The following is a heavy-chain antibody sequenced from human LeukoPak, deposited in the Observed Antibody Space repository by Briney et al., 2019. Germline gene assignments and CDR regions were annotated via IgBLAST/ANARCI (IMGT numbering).Heavy chain of an antibody. D-gene: IGHD5-18*01. CDR3: SSADTAMVGYFDY. CDR1: GFTFSSYA. Sequence: PAGGSLRLSCAASGFTFSSYAMSWVRQAPGKGLEWVSAISGSGGSTYYADSVKGRFTISRDNSKNTLYLQMNSLRAEDTAVYYCSSADTAMVGYFDYWGQGTLVTVSS. V-gene: IGHV3-23*01. CDR2: ISGSGGST. J-gene: IGHJ4*02.